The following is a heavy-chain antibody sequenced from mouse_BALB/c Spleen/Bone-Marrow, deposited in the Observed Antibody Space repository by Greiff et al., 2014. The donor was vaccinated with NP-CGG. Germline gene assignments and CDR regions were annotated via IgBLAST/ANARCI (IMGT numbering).Heavy chain of an antibody. CDR3: NGRRDYDYDYFDY. J-gene: IGHJ2*03. CDR2: IDLENGDT. CDR1: GFNIKDYY. V-gene: IGHV14-4*02. Sequence: EVKLVESGAELVRPGASVKLSCTASGFNIKDYYMHWVKQRPEQGLERIGWIDLENGDTEYAPKFQAKATMTADASSDTASLQVSSLSFEVTAFYYCNGRRDYDYDYFDYWGQGTSLTVSS. D-gene: IGHD2-4*01.